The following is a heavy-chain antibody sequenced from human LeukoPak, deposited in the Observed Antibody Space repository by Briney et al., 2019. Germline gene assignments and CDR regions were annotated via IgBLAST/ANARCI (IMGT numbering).Heavy chain of an antibody. CDR1: GLTFSSYG. J-gene: IGHJ3*02. Sequence: GGSLRLPCAASGLTFSSYGMHWVRQASAKGLEWVAVIWYDGSNKYYADAVKGRFTISRDNSKNTLYLQMNSLGAEDTAVYYCARAGYYASSGSTRAFDIWGQGTMVTVSS. CDR3: ARAGYYASSGSTRAFDI. CDR2: IWYDGSNK. D-gene: IGHD3-22*01. V-gene: IGHV3-33*01.